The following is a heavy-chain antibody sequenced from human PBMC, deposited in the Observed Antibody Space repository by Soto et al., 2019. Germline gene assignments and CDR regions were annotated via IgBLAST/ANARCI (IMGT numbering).Heavy chain of an antibody. D-gene: IGHD6-13*01. CDR1: GFTFSDYS. Sequence: GGSLRLSCAASGFTFSDYSMNWVRQAPGKGLEWLSSITSTGSYIYYADSAKGRFTISRDNAGSSLFLQMNSLRAEDTAMYYCARDPPYSSSWSYFDYWGQGTLVTVSS. CDR3: ARDPPYSSSWSYFDY. V-gene: IGHV3-21*01. J-gene: IGHJ4*02. CDR2: ITSTGSYI.